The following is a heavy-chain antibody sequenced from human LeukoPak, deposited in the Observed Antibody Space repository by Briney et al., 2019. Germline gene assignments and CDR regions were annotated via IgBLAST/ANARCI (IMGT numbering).Heavy chain of an antibody. V-gene: IGHV3-66*01. CDR1: GFTFSSYG. CDR2: IYRDGSS. Sequence: GGSLRLSCAASGFTFSSYGMHWVRQAPGKGLEWVSVIYRDGSSYYAESVKGRFTISRDNSKNTLYIQMNSLRAEDTAVYYCARSFYDILIGYYQYFDYWGQGTLVTVSS. J-gene: IGHJ4*02. D-gene: IGHD3-9*01. CDR3: ARSFYDILIGYYQYFDY.